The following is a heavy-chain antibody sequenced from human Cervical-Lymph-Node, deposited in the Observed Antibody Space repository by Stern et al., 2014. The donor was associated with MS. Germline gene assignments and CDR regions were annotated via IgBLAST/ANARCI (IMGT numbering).Heavy chain of an antibody. CDR2: IYARGST. D-gene: IGHD6-6*01. J-gene: IGHJ4*02. CDR1: GGSISGFY. CDR3: ARDLRSDYSSSGFDY. Sequence: VQLVESGPGLVKPSETLSLACTVSGGSISGFYWSWIRQPAGKGLEWIGRIYARGSTDQTPSLKSRVTMSVDTSRNQFSLKLRSVTAADTAVYYCARDLRSDYSSSGFDYWGQGTLVTVSS. V-gene: IGHV4-4*07.